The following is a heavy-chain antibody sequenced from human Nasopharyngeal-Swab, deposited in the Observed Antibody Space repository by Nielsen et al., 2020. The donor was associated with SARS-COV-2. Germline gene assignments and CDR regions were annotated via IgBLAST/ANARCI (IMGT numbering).Heavy chain of an antibody. CDR2: IYYSGST. V-gene: IGHV4-31*02. Sequence: WIRQPPGKGLEWIGYIYYSGSTYYNPSLKSRVTISVDTSKNQFSLKLSSVTAADTAVYYCARQPTLITGDEFLVYYYYSMDVWGQGTTVTVSS. J-gene: IGHJ6*02. CDR3: ARQPTLITGDEFLVYYYYSMDV. D-gene: IGHD7-27*01.